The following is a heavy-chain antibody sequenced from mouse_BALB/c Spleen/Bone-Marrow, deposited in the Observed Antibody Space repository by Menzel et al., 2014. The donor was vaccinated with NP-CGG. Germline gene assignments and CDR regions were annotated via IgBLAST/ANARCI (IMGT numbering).Heavy chain of an antibody. J-gene: IGHJ4*01. D-gene: IGHD4-1*01. V-gene: IGHV2-3*01. CDR1: GFSLTNYA. CDR2: IWGDGST. Sequence: VQVVESGPGLVAPSQSLSITCTVSGFSLTNYAASWVRQPPGKGLEWLGVIWGDGSTNYHSALISRLSISKDNSKSQVFLKLNSVQADDTATYFCVTLPNWDYAMDYWGQGTSVTVSS. CDR3: VTLPNWDYAMDY.